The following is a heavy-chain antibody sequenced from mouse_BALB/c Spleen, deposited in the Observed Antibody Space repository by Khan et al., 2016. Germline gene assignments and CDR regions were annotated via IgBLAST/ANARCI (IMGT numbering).Heavy chain of an antibody. CDR2: INTYSGES. CDR3: ARYRYYDGSSRYFDV. J-gene: IGHJ1*01. CDR1: GYTFTNYG. Sequence: QIQLVQSGPELKRPGKTVKISCKASGYTFTNYGINWVKQAPGKGLKWMGWINTYSGESTYADDFKGRFAFSLETSANTAYLQLNNLKNEDTATYCCARYRYYDGSSRYFDVWGAGTTVTVSS. V-gene: IGHV9-3-1*01. D-gene: IGHD1-1*01.